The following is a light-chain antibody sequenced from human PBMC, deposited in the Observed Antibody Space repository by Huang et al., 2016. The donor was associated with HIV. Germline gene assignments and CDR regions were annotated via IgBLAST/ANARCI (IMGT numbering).Light chain of an antibody. CDR1: QSVRDDY. V-gene: IGKV3-20*01. CDR2: GAS. J-gene: IGKJ1*01. CDR3: HQYGSSPT. Sequence: ENVLTQSPGTLPWSPGERATLSSRASQSVRDDYLAWYQQKPGQAPRLLMYGASSRAPGIPDRFSGSASGTEFTLTSSRLEPEDFAVYYCHQYGSSPTFGQGTKVEIK.